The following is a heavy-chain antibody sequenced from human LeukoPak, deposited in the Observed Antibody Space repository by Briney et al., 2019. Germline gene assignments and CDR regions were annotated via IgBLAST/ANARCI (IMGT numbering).Heavy chain of an antibody. Sequence: GGSLRLSCAASGLILSDYYMGWIRQAPGRGLEWLSYINGRSSDINYAASVRGRFTISRDNTKNSLYLQMNSLRAEDTAVYYCVTGGQIREVAYWGQGTLVTVSS. J-gene: IGHJ4*02. CDR1: GLILSDYY. CDR2: INGRSSDI. D-gene: IGHD2-21*01. CDR3: VTGGQIREVAY. V-gene: IGHV3-11*03.